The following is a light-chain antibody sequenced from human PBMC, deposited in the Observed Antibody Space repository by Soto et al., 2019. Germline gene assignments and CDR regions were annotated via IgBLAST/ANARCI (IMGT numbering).Light chain of an antibody. CDR3: QQYNSLSHT. V-gene: IGKV1-5*03. CDR2: KAS. Sequence: DIQMTQSPSTLSASVGDRVTITCRASQSISSWLAWYQQKPGKAPKLLIYKASSLESGVPSRFGGSGSGTEFTFTISSLQPDDFATYYCQQYNSLSHTFGRGTKLE. J-gene: IGKJ2*01. CDR1: QSISSW.